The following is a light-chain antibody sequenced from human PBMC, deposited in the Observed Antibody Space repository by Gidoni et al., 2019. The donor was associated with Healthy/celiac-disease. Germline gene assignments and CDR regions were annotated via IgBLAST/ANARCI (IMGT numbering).Light chain of an antibody. CDR1: QSVSSH. V-gene: IGKV3-11*01. CDR3: QQRSNWPHALT. CDR2: DAS. J-gene: IGKJ4*01. Sequence: EFVLTQSPAPLSLSPGERATPACMARQSVSSHLAWYQQKPGQAPRPLIYDASNSATGIPARSSGSGSGTDFTLTISSLEPEDFAVYYCQQRSNWPHALTFGGGTKVEIK.